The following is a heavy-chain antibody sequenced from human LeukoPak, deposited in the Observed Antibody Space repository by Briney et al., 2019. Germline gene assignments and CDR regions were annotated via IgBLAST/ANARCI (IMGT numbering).Heavy chain of an antibody. V-gene: IGHV4-31*03. Sequence: PSETLSLTYTVSGDSITSVSTTGNSYYWNWLRQHPERGLEWIGYIYYSGSTYYNPSLKSRVTISVDTSKNQFSLKLSSVTAADTAVYYCARVDGYSSSPRYWGQGTLVTVSS. J-gene: IGHJ4*02. CDR2: IYYSGST. D-gene: IGHD6-13*01. CDR3: ARVDGYSSSPRY. CDR1: GDSITSVSTTGNSYY.